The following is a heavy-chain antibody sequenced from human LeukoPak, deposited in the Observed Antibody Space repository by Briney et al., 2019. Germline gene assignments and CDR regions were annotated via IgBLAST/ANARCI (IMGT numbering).Heavy chain of an antibody. CDR1: GGTFSSYA. CDR3: ARAQRGFWGYCSSTSCYESDY. V-gene: IGHV1-69*13. Sequence: ASVKVSCKASGGTFSSYAISWVRQAPGQGLEWMGGIIPIFGTANYAQKFQGRVTITADESTSTAYMELSSLRSEDTAVYYCARAQRGFWGYCSSTSCYESDYWGQGTLVTVSS. J-gene: IGHJ4*02. CDR2: IIPIFGTA. D-gene: IGHD2-2*01.